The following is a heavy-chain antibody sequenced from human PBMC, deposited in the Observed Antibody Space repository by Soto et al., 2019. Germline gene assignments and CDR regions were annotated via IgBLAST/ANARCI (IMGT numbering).Heavy chain of an antibody. V-gene: IGHV5-10-1*01. D-gene: IGHD3-10*01. J-gene: IGHJ6*02. CDR3: ARYGSGALSYHYGMDV. CDR1: GYSVTSYW. Sequence: GESLKISYTGSGYSVTSYWISWVRQMPGKGLEWMGRIDPSDSYTNYSPSFQGHVTISADKSISTAYLQWSSLKASDTAMYYCARYGSGALSYHYGMDVWGQGTTVTVSS. CDR2: IDPSDSYT.